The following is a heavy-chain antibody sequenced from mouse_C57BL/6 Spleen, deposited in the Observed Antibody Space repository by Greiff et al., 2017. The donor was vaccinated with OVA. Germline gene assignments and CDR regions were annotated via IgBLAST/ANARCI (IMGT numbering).Heavy chain of an antibody. CDR2: IDPSDSYT. V-gene: IGHV1-50*01. CDR1: GYTFTSYW. CDR3: ARHGPWYFDV. Sequence: QVQLQQPGAELVKPGASVKLSCKASGYTFTSYWMQWVKQRPGQGLEWIGAIDPSDSYTNYNQKFKGKATLTVDTSSSTAYMQLSSLTSEDSAVYYCARHGPWYFDVWGTGTTVTVSS. J-gene: IGHJ1*03.